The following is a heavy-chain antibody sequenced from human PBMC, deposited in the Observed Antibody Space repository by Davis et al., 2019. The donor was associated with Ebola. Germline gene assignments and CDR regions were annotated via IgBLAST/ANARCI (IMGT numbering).Heavy chain of an antibody. D-gene: IGHD2/OR15-2a*01. CDR1: GFTFSTYC. V-gene: IGHV3-7*01. J-gene: IGHJ2*01. CDR2: IKHDGIEK. Sequence: PGGSLRLSCAASGFTFSTYCMGWVRQAPGKGLEWVANIKHDGIEKNYAESVQGRFTISRDSSKNTVYLLMNSLRAEDTAVYYCARDADTTTLYWYFDLWGRGTLVTVSS. CDR3: ARDADTTTLYWYFDL.